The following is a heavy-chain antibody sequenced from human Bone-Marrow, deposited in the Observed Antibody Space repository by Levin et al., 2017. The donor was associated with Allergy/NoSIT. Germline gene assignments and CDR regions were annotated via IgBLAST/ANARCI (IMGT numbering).Heavy chain of an antibody. J-gene: IGHJ4*02. CDR3: ARLDGYSFDY. CDR2: ISYMGST. CDR1: GGSISSSGYH. Sequence: PSETLSLTCTVSGGSISSSGYHWTWIRQYPNKGLEWIGYISYMGSTYFNPSLKSRLTMSIDTSEQHFSLNLTSVSAADTAIYYCARLDGYSFDYWGQGALVTVSS. V-gene: IGHV4-31*03. D-gene: IGHD1-1*01.